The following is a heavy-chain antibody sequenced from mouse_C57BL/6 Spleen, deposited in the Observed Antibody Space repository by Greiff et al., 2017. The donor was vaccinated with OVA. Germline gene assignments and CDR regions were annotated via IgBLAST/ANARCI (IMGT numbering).Heavy chain of an antibody. Sequence: EVQLQESGGGLVKPGGSLKLSCAASGFTFSSYAMSWVRQTPEKRLEWVATISDGGSYTYYPDNVKGRFTISRDNAKNNLYLQMSHLKSEDTAMYYCARDRGSSYEGYYAMDYWGQGTSVTVSS. J-gene: IGHJ4*01. CDR3: ARDRGSSYEGYYAMDY. CDR2: ISDGGSYT. D-gene: IGHD1-1*01. CDR1: GFTFSSYA. V-gene: IGHV5-4*01.